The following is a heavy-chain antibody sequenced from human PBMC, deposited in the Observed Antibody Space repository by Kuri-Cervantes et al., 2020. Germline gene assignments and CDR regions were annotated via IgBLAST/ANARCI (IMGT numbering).Heavy chain of an antibody. CDR3: ARDMGGGSYRRAYDY. J-gene: IGHJ4*02. V-gene: IGHV3-30-3*01. CDR1: GFTFSSYA. D-gene: IGHD1-26*01. CDR2: ISYDGSNK. Sequence: GGSLRLSCAASGFTFSSYAMHWVRQAPGKGLEWVAVISYDGSNKYYADSVKGRFTISRDNSKNTLYLQMNSLRAEDTAVYYCARDMGGGSYRRAYDYWGQGTLVTVSS.